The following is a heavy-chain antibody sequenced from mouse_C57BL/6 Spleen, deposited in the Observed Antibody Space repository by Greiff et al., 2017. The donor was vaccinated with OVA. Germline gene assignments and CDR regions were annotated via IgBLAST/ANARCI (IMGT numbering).Heavy chain of an antibody. CDR1: GYTFTEYT. J-gene: IGHJ1*03. Sequence: VKLMESGAELVKPGASVKLSCKASGYTFTEYTIHWVKQRSGQGLEWIGWFYPGSGSIKYNEKFKDKATLTADKSSSTVYMELSRLTSEDSAVYFCARHEDYYGSSWGYFDVWGTGTTVTVSS. V-gene: IGHV1-62-2*01. CDR2: FYPGSGSI. D-gene: IGHD1-1*01. CDR3: ARHEDYYGSSWGYFDV.